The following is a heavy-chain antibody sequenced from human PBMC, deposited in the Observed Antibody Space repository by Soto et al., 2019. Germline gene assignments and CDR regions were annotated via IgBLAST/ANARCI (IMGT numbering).Heavy chain of an antibody. Sequence: GASVKVSCKASGGTFSSYAISWVRQAPGQGLEWRGGIIPIFGTANYAQKFQGRVTITADKSTSTTYMELSSLRSEDTAVYYCARSGGDYYDSSGYYYPFDYWGQGTLVTVSS. D-gene: IGHD3-22*01. CDR2: IIPIFGTA. CDR1: GGTFSSYA. J-gene: IGHJ4*02. CDR3: ARSGGDYYDSSGYYYPFDY. V-gene: IGHV1-69*06.